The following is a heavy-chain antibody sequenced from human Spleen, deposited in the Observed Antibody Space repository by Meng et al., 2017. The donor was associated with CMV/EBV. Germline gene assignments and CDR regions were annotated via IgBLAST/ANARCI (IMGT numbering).Heavy chain of an antibody. CDR2: INPNSGGT. J-gene: IGHJ6*02. D-gene: IGHD2-2*01. V-gene: IGHV1-2*02. CDR3: ARSSRHCSSTSCEPYYYYYGMDV. CDR1: GYTFTGYY. Sequence: ASVKVSCKASGYTFTGYYMHWVRQAPGQGLEWMGWINPNSGGTNYAQKFQGRVTMTRDTSISTAYMELSRLRSDDTAVYYCARSSRHCSSTSCEPYYYYYGMDVWGQGTTVTVS.